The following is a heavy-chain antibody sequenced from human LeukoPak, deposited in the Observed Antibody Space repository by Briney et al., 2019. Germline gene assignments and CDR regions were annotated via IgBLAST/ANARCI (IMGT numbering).Heavy chain of an antibody. CDR3: ARVTRIVVVPAAIPGGYYYYMDV. CDR1: GYTFTSYG. J-gene: IGHJ6*03. D-gene: IGHD2-2*01. V-gene: IGHV1-18*01. CDR2: ISAYNGNT. Sequence: ASVKVSCKASGYTFTSYGISWVRQAPGQGLEWMGWISAYNGNTNYAQKLQGRVTMTTDTSTSTAYMELRSLRSDDTAVYYCARVTRIVVVPAAIPGGYYYYMDVWGEGTTVTVSS.